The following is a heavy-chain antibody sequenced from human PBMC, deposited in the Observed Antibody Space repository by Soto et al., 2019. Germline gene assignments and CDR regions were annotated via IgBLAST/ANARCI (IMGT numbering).Heavy chain of an antibody. Sequence: VGSLRLSCAASGFTFSSYWMHWVRQAPGKGLVWVSRINSDGSSTSYADSVKGRFTISRDNAKNTLYLQMNSLRAEDTAVYYCARDRYYDSSGYYYKYWCQGRLVTVST. CDR1: GFTFSSYW. CDR3: ARDRYYDSSGYYYKY. CDR2: INSDGSST. V-gene: IGHV3-74*01. J-gene: IGHJ4*02. D-gene: IGHD3-22*01.